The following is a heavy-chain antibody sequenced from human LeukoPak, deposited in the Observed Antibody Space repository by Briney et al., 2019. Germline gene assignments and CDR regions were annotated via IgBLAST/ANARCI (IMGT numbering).Heavy chain of an antibody. V-gene: IGHV3-74*01. CDR1: GFTFSSHW. CDR2: ISSDGSST. D-gene: IGHD2-21*01. J-gene: IGHJ4*02. CDR3: ARVVEIPEYYFDY. Sequence: QTGGSLRLSCAAPGFTFSSHWMHWVRQAPGKGLVWVSRISSDGSSTSFADSVKGRFTISRDNAENTLYLHMNSLRAEDTAVYYCARVVEIPEYYFDYWGQGTLVTVSS.